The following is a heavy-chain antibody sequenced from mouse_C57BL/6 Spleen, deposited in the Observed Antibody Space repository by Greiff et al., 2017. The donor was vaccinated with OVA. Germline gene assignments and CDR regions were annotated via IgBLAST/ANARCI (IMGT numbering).Heavy chain of an antibody. V-gene: IGHV1-76*01. J-gene: IGHJ2*01. CDR2: IYPGSGNT. CDR3: ARDYSGYFDY. Sequence: VQLQQSGAELVRPGASVKLSCKASGYTFTDYYINWVKQRPGQGLEWIARIYPGSGNTYYNEKFKGKATLTAEKSSSTAYMKLSSLTSEDSAVYFCARDYSGYFDYWGQGTTLTVSS. CDR1: GYTFTDYY. D-gene: IGHD1-1*01.